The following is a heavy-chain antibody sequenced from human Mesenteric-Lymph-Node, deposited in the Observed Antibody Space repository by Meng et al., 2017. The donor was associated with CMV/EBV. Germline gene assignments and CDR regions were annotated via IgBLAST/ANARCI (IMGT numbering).Heavy chain of an antibody. J-gene: IGHJ6*02. Sequence: GGSLRLSCAASGFTFSSYSMNWVRQAPGKGLEWVSSISSSSSYIYYADSVKGRFTISRDNAKNSLYLQMNSLRAEDTAVYYCARAKDYDFWSGFGYYYYGMDVWGQGTTVTVSS. CDR3: ARAKDYDFWSGFGYYYYGMDV. CDR2: ISSSSSYI. CDR1: GFTFSSYS. V-gene: IGHV3-21*01. D-gene: IGHD3-3*01.